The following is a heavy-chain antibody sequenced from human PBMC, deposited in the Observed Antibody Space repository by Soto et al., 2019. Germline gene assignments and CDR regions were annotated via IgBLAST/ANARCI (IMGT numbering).Heavy chain of an antibody. Sequence: GASVKVSCKASGGTFSNNGFTWVRQAPGQGLELMGGIIPIFHTAHYTQKFKGRVTITADESTSTVYMELSSLRSEDTAVYYCARAYGGDFDYWGQGTLVTVSS. J-gene: IGHJ4*02. D-gene: IGHD4-17*01. CDR2: IIPIFHTA. V-gene: IGHV1-69*13. CDR3: ARAYGGDFDY. CDR1: GGTFSNNG.